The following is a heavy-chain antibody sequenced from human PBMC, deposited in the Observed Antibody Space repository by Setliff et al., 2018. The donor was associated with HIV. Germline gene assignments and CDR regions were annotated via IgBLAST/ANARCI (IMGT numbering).Heavy chain of an antibody. D-gene: IGHD1-1*01. V-gene: IGHV1-69*10. CDR3: ARGQLKPTGYFFDY. J-gene: IGHJ4*02. CDR2: IIPMVSLT. CDR1: GGSFSDYS. Sequence: SVKVSCKASGGSFSDYSISWVRQAPGQAFEWMGGIIPMVSLTNFAQSFLGRLTITANRSTTTAYMELSRLTSGDTAVYYCARGQLKPTGYFFDYWGRVTLVTVSS.